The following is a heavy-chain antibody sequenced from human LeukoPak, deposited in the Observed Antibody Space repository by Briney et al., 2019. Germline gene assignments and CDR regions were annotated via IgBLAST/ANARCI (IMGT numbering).Heavy chain of an antibody. Sequence: PGGSLRLSCEVSGFTFDDYAMHWVRQAPGKGLEWVSLITGDGGRTYFADSVKGRFTISRDNRKNSLYLQMNSLRTEGTALYYCAREGPIAVAGYFDYWGQGTLVTVSS. CDR2: ITGDGGRT. CDR1: GFTFDDYA. CDR3: AREGPIAVAGYFDY. D-gene: IGHD6-19*01. V-gene: IGHV3-43*02. J-gene: IGHJ4*02.